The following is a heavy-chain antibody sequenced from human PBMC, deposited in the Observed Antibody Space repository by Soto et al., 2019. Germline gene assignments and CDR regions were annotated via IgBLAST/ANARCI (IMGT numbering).Heavy chain of an antibody. CDR2: ISAYNGNT. Sequence: ASVKVSCKASGYTFTSYGISWVRQAPGQGLEWMGWISAYNGNTNYAQKLQGRVTMTTDTSTSTAYMELRSLRSDDTAVYYCAKGVAVAGNNWSDPLGQGTLVTVSS. J-gene: IGHJ5*02. CDR1: GYTFTSYG. D-gene: IGHD6-19*01. CDR3: AKGVAVAGNNWSDP. V-gene: IGHV1-18*01.